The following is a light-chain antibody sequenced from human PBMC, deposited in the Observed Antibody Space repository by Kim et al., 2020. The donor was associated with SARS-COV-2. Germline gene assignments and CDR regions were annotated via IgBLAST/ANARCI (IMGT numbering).Light chain of an antibody. V-gene: IGLV6-57*03. Sequence: KTVTSACTRSSGSIASNYGQWYQQRPGSAPTTVIYEDNQRPSGVPDRFSGSIDSSSNSASLTISGLKTEDEADYYCQSYDSSNLWVFGGGTQLTVL. CDR3: QSYDSSNLWV. CDR2: EDN. CDR1: SGSIASNY. J-gene: IGLJ3*02.